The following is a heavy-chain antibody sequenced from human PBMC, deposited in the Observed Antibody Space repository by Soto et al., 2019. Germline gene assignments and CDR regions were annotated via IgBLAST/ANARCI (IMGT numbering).Heavy chain of an antibody. D-gene: IGHD4-17*01. CDR2: ISGSGGST. CDR3: AKILRGEYDYDLNWFDP. V-gene: IGHV3-23*01. J-gene: IGHJ5*02. Sequence: EVQLLESGGGLVQPGGSLRLSCAASGFTFSSYAMSWVRQAPGKGLEWVSAISGSGGSTYYADSVKGRFTISRDNSKNTLYLQMNSLRAEDTAVYYCAKILRGEYDYDLNWFDPWGQGTLVTVSS. CDR1: GFTFSSYA.